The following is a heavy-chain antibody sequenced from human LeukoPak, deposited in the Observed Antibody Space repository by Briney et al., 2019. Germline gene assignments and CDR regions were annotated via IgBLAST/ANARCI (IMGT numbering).Heavy chain of an antibody. J-gene: IGHJ4*02. CDR2: ISTSSTYI. CDR1: GFIFSGHT. Sequence: GGSLRLSCAASGFIFSGHTMNWVRQAPGTGLEWVSSISTSSTYIYYAGSVEGRFTISRDNPKNSLFLQMNSLRAEDTAIYYCVRKMKTGSSSGDYDYWGQGTLVTVSS. CDR3: VRKMKTGSSSGDYDY. V-gene: IGHV3-21*06. D-gene: IGHD1-1*01.